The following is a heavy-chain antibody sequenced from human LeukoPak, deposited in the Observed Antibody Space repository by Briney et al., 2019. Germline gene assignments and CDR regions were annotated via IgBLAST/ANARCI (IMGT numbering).Heavy chain of an antibody. J-gene: IGHJ4*02. CDR2: IYYSGST. Sequence: PSETRSLTCTVSGGSISSSSYYWGWIRQPPGKGLEWIGSIYYSGSTYYNPSLKSRVTISVDTSKNQFSLKLSSVTAADTAVYYCARAIAAAGTDYWDQGTLVTVSS. D-gene: IGHD6-13*01. CDR3: ARAIAAAGTDY. CDR1: GGSISSSSYY. V-gene: IGHV4-39*01.